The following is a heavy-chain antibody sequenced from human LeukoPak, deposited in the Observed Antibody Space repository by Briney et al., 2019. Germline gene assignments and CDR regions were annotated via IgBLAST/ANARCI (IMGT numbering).Heavy chain of an antibody. CDR1: GFSLSSSGVC. Sequence: SGPTLVNPTQTLTLTCTFSGFSLSSSGVCVSWIRQPPGKALECPARIDWDDDKYYITSLKTRLTISKDTSKNQVVLTMTNMDCVDTATYYCARIRTPYCGGDGPGFDIWGQGTRVTASS. D-gene: IGHD2-21*02. J-gene: IGHJ3*02. CDR2: IDWDDDK. V-gene: IGHV2-70*11. CDR3: ARIRTPYCGGDGPGFDI.